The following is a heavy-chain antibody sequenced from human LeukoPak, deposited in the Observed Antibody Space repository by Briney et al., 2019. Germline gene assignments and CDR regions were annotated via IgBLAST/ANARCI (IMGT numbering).Heavy chain of an antibody. D-gene: IGHD1-26*01. CDR1: GGTFSSYA. V-gene: IGHV1-69*06. CDR2: IIPIFGTA. J-gene: IGHJ4*02. CDR3: ARALPTDLQSSDY. Sequence: GASVKVSCKASGGTFSSYAISWVRQAPGQGLEWMGGIIPIFGTANYAQKFQGRVTITADKSTSTAYMELSSLRSEDTAVYYYARALPTDLQSSDYWGQGTLVTVSS.